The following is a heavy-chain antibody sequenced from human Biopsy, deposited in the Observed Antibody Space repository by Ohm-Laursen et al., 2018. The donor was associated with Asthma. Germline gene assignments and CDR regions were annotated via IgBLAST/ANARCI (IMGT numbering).Heavy chain of an antibody. J-gene: IGHJ4*02. CDR2: INGKSNSI. V-gene: IGHV3-11*01. CDR3: ARDSYSSGLYDDFES. CDR1: GFTFSDYY. Sequence: GSLRLSCAASGFTFSDYYMSWIRQAPGKGLEWISYINGKSNSIEYADSVKGRFTISRDNAKNSLYLQMNSLRAEDTAVYYCARDSYSSGLYDDFESWGQGKPVTVSS. D-gene: IGHD6-19*01.